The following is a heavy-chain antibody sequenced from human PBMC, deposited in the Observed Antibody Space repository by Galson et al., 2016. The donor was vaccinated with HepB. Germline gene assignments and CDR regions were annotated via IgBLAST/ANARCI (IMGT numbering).Heavy chain of an antibody. CDR2: IYHSGST. J-gene: IGHJ6*02. Sequence: ETLSLTCGVSGGSISSNNWWGWVRQPPGKGLEWIGEIYHSGSTNYNPSLKSRVTISVDKSKNQLSLNLSSVTAADTAVYYCARGSYDYGDYGGYYYGMDVWGQGTTVTVSS. CDR1: GGSISSNNW. CDR3: ARGSYDYGDYGGYYYGMDV. V-gene: IGHV4-4*02. D-gene: IGHD4-17*01.